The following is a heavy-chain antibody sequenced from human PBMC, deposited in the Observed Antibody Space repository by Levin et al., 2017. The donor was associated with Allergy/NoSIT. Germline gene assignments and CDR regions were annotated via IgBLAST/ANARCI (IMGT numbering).Heavy chain of an antibody. Sequence: PGGSLRLSCAASGFTFSSYGMHWVRQAPGKGLEWVAVIWYDGSNKYYADSVKGRFTISRDNSKNTLYLQMNSLRAEDTAVYYCARDWRIAAAVFDYWGQGTLVTVSS. V-gene: IGHV3-33*01. D-gene: IGHD6-13*01. CDR3: ARDWRIAAAVFDY. CDR1: GFTFSSYG. J-gene: IGHJ4*02. CDR2: IWYDGSNK.